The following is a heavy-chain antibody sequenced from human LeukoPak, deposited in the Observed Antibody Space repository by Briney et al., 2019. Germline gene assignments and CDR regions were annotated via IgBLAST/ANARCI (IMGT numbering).Heavy chain of an antibody. CDR1: GGSFGGYY. V-gene: IGHV4-34*01. D-gene: IGHD3-22*01. CDR3: ARASATYYYDSSGFNWFDP. J-gene: IGHJ5*02. CDR2: INHSGST. Sequence: SETLSLTCAVYGGSFGGYYWSWIRQPPGKGLEWIGEINHSGSTNYNPSLKSRVTISVDTSKNQFSLKLSSVTAADTAVYYCARASATYYYDSSGFNWFDPWGQGTLVTVSS.